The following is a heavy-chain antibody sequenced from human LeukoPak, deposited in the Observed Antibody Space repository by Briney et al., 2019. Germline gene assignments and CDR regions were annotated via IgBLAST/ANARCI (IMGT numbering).Heavy chain of an antibody. Sequence: SETLSLTCTVSGGSITSYYWSWIRQPPGKGLEWIAYIYYGGSTNYNPSLKSRVTISVDTSKNQFSLKLSSVTAADTAVYYCAREPRGYSYGYVFDYWGQGTLVTVSS. D-gene: IGHD5-18*01. CDR2: IYYGGST. CDR1: GGSITSYY. J-gene: IGHJ4*02. CDR3: AREPRGYSYGYVFDY. V-gene: IGHV4-59*01.